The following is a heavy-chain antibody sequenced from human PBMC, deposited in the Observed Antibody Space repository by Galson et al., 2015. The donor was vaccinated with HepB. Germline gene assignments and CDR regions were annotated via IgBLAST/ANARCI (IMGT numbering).Heavy chain of an antibody. J-gene: IGHJ4*02. D-gene: IGHD2-15*01. CDR2: ISSSSSYI. CDR3: ARDLLTAEYCSGGSCYSRGLGNDY. V-gene: IGHV3-21*01. CDR1: GFTFSSYS. Sequence: SLRLSCAASGFTFSSYSMNWVRQAPGKGLEWVSSISSSSSYIYYADSVKGRFTISRDNAKNSLYLQMNSLRAEDTAVYYCARDLLTAEYCSGGSCYSRGLGNDYWGQGTLVTVSS.